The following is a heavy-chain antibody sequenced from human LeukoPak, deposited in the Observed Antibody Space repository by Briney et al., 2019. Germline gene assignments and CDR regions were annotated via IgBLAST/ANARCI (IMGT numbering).Heavy chain of an antibody. CDR1: GFTFSSYW. Sequence: GGSLRLSCAASGFTFSSYWMHWVRQAPGKGLVWVSRINSDGSSTSYADSVKGRFTISRDNAKNTLYLQMNSLRAEDTAVYYCARFMGSGWYRRYDYWGQGTLDTVSS. CDR2: INSDGSST. J-gene: IGHJ4*02. CDR3: ARFMGSGWYRRYDY. V-gene: IGHV3-74*01. D-gene: IGHD6-19*01.